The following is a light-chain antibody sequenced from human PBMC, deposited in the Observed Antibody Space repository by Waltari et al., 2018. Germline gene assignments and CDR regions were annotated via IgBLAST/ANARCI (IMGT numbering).Light chain of an antibody. CDR3: QHYVRLPVT. Sequence: EIVLTQSPGTLSLSPGERAILSCRASQSVGRTLAWYQQKPGQAPRLLIYGASNRATGIPDRFSGSGSGTDFSLTISRLEPEDGSVYYCQHYVRLPVTFGQGTRVEI. J-gene: IGKJ1*01. CDR1: QSVGRT. CDR2: GAS. V-gene: IGKV3-20*01.